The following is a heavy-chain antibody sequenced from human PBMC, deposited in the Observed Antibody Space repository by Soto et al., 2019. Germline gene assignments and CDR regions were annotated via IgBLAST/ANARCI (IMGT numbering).Heavy chain of an antibody. Sequence: EVPLVADGGILVQPGGSLSLSCATSGFISSISSINWIRQAQGKGLECFSYIRRYTSVTSYTNSVKGRFTISRDNANNSLYLQMNSLRVEDTAVYYCGRVADRGYYTVEYWGQGTLVTVSS. V-gene: IGHV3-48*01. D-gene: IGHD3-22*01. CDR2: IRRYTSVT. CDR1: GFISSISS. CDR3: GRVADRGYYTVEY. J-gene: IGHJ4*02.